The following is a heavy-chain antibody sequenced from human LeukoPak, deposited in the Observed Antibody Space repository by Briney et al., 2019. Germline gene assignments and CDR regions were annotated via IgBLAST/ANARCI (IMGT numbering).Heavy chain of an antibody. CDR1: GGSISSSSYY. CDR3: ARAAGILYYYYMDV. CDR2: IYYSGST. D-gene: IGHD2-2*02. V-gene: IGHV4-39*07. Sequence: SETLSLTCTVSGGSISSSSYYWGWLRQPPGKGLEWIGSIYYSGSTYYNPSLKSQVTISVDTSKNQFSLKLSSVTAADTAVYYCARAAGILYYYYMDVWGKGTTVTVSS. J-gene: IGHJ6*03.